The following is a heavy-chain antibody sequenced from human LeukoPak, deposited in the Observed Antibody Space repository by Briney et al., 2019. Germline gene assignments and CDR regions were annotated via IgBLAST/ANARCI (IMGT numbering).Heavy chain of an antibody. J-gene: IGHJ4*02. CDR1: GFTFSSYW. Sequence: QPGGSLRLSCVASGFTFSSYWMSWVRPAPGKGLECVADIKQDGSEKYYVDSVKGRFTISRDNAKNSLYLQMNSLRVEDTAVYYCARGKSGSYGTKGYWGQGTLVTVSS. D-gene: IGHD1-26*01. CDR2: IKQDGSEK. V-gene: IGHV3-7*01. CDR3: ARGKSGSYGTKGY.